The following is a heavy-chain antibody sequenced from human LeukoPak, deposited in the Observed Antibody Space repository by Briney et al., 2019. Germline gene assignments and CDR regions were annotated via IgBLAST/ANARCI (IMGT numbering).Heavy chain of an antibody. D-gene: IGHD3-10*01. J-gene: IGHJ4*02. CDR3: ARFRAGVGEPYGDY. V-gene: IGHV1-69*06. CDR1: GGTLSSYA. Sequence: SVKVSCKASGGTLSSYAISWVRQAPGQGLEWMGGIIPIFGTANYAQKFQGRVTITADKSTSTAYMELRSLTSDDTAVYYCARFRAGVGEPYGDYWGQGTLVTVSS. CDR2: IIPIFGTA.